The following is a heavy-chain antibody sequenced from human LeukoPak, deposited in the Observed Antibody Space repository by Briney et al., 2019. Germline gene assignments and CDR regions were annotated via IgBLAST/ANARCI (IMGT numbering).Heavy chain of an antibody. D-gene: IGHD3-3*01. J-gene: IGHJ4*02. Sequence: SETLSLTCAVYGGSFSGYYWSWIRQPPGEGLEWIGEINHSGSTNYNPSLKSRVTISVDTSKNQFSLKLSSVTAADTAVYYCARGVRFLKVWGQGTLVTVSS. CDR2: INHSGST. V-gene: IGHV4-34*01. CDR1: GGSFSGYY. CDR3: ARGVRFLKV.